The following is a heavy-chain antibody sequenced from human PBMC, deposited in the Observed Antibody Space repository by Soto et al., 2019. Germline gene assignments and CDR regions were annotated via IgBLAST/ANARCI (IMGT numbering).Heavy chain of an antibody. J-gene: IGHJ4*02. CDR1: GYTFTSYD. Sequence: QVQLVQSGAEVRKPGASVKVSCEASGYTFTSYDTYWVRQATGQGLEWMGWMNPNTGNSSYAQKFQGRVTMTSDTSISTAHMEMSSLRSEDTAVYYCARRAEANGWNGFGADKYYFDFWGQGTLVTVSS. CDR2: MNPNTGNS. V-gene: IGHV1-8*01. CDR3: ARRAEANGWNGFGADKYYFDF. D-gene: IGHD1-1*01.